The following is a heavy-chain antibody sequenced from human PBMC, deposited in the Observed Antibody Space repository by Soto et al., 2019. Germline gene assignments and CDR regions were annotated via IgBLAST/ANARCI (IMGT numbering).Heavy chain of an antibody. CDR2: ISAGSEGA. CDR1: GFTFSSHA. J-gene: IGHJ4*02. CDR3: ARGGTPIDY. V-gene: IGHV3-23*01. D-gene: IGHD3-16*01. Sequence: EVQLLESGGGLVQPGGALRLSCAASGFTFSSHAMSWVRQAPGKGLEWISSISAGSEGAYYADSVKGRFSISRDNSINTLYLQMNSLRAEDTAVYYCARGGTPIDYWGQGTLVTVSS.